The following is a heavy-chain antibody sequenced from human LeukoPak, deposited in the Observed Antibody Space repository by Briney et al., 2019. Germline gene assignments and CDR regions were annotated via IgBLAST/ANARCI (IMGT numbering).Heavy chain of an antibody. V-gene: IGHV4-31*03. CDR3: ARALNPLTGTYYFDY. CDR1: GGSISSGGYY. Sequence: SETLSLTCTVSGGSISSGGYYWSWIRQHPGKGLEWIGYIYYSGSTYYNPSLKSRVTISVDTSKNQFSLNLISVTAADTAVYSCARALNPLTGTYYFDYWGQGTLVTVSS. J-gene: IGHJ4*02. CDR2: IYYSGST. D-gene: IGHD4/OR15-4a*01.